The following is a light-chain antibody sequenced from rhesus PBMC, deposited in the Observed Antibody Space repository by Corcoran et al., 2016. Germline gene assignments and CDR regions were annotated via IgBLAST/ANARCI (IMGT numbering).Light chain of an antibody. V-gene: IGKV1-22*01. Sequence: DIQMTQSPSSLSASVGDTVTITCRASQAISSSLAWYQPKPGKAPNLLIYKASSLQSGVPSRFSGSGSVTDLTLTISSLQSEDFVIYYCQQYSSRPFTFGPGTKLDIK. CDR2: KAS. J-gene: IGKJ3*01. CDR3: QQYSSRPFT. CDR1: QAISSS.